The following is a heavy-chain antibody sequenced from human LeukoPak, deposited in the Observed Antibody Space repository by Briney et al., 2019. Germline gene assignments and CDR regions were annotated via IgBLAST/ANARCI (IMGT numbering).Heavy chain of an antibody. V-gene: IGHV4-39*07. CDR1: GGSISSSSYY. CDR3: AHASSSWYHRIDY. D-gene: IGHD6-13*01. J-gene: IGHJ4*02. Sequence: SETLSLTCTVSGGSISSSSYYWGWIRQPPGQGLEWIGSIYYSGSTYYNPSLKSRVTISVDTSKNQFSLKLSSVTAADTAVYYCAHASSSWYHRIDYWGQGTLVTVSS. CDR2: IYYSGST.